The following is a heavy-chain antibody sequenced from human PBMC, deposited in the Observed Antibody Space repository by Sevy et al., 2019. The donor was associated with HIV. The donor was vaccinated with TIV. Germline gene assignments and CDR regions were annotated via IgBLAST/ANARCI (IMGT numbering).Heavy chain of an antibody. CDR1: GFTFSSYS. D-gene: IGHD3-22*01. CDR2: ISSSSSYI. V-gene: IGHV3-21*01. Sequence: GGSLRLSCAASGFTFSSYSMNWVRQAPGKGLEWVSSISSSSSYIYYAHSVKGRFTISRDNAKNSLYLQMNSLRAEDTAVYYCARGRGHDSSGYYFDYWGQGTLVTVSS. CDR3: ARGRGHDSSGYYFDY. J-gene: IGHJ4*02.